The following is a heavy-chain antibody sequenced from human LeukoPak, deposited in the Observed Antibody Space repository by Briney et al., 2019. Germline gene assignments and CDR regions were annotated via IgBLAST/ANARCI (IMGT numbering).Heavy chain of an antibody. D-gene: IGHD1-26*01. CDR1: GFTFSSYG. CDR2: ISYDGSNK. Sequence: GGSLRLSCAASGFTFSSYGMHWVRQAPGKGLEWVAVISYDGSNKYYADSVKGRFTISRDNSKNTLYLQMNSLRAEDTAVYYCAKDRGPYSGNVGGAFDIWGQGTMVTVSS. V-gene: IGHV3-30*18. J-gene: IGHJ3*02. CDR3: AKDRGPYSGNVGGAFDI.